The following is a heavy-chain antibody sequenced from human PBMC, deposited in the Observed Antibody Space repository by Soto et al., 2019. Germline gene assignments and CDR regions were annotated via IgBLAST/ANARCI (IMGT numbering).Heavy chain of an antibody. D-gene: IGHD2-21*01. CDR3: ANRSYCEFWPWHYYWLDF. CDR1: RFTFNTFS. Sequence: GGSLRLSCVTSRFTFNTFSMSWVRQAPGKGLEWVSPINAGGGNTHYADAVKGRFTISKDTTKNTRYLQMDSLRAEDTAVYYCANRSYCEFWPWHYYWLDFWGQGTLVPVSS. CDR2: INAGGGNT. V-gene: IGHV3-23*01. J-gene: IGHJ5*01.